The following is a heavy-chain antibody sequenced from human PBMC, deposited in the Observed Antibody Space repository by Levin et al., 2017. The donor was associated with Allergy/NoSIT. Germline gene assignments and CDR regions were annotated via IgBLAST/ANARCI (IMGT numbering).Heavy chain of an antibody. CDR3: ARAGSITGTKFDP. Sequence: GESLKISCKASGYTFTSYDINWVRQATGQGLEWMGWMNPNSGNTGYAQKFQGRVTMTRNTSISTAYMELSSLRSEDTAVYYCARAGSITGTKFDPWGQGTLVTVSS. D-gene: IGHD1-7*01. J-gene: IGHJ5*02. V-gene: IGHV1-8*01. CDR1: GYTFTSYD. CDR2: MNPNSGNT.